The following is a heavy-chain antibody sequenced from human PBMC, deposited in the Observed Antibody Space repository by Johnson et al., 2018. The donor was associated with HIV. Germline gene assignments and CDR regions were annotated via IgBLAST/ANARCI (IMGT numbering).Heavy chain of an antibody. Sequence: VQLVESGGGLVQPGGSLRLSCAASGFTFDDYGMSWVRQGPGKGLEWVACINWNGGSTGYADSVKGRFTISRDNAKNSLYLQMNSLGAEDTAVYYCARDEPELGDAFDIWGQGTMVTVSS. CDR2: INWNGGST. CDR3: ARDEPELGDAFDI. V-gene: IGHV3-20*04. D-gene: IGHD1-26*01. CDR1: GFTFDDYG. J-gene: IGHJ3*02.